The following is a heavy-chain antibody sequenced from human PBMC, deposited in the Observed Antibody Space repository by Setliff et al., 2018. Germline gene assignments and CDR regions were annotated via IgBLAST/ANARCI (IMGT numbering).Heavy chain of an antibody. J-gene: IGHJ4*02. CDR3: ARDGSSSLYPPINYFDY. CDR1: GFTFSRYW. CDR2: IKQDGSEK. D-gene: IGHD6-13*01. V-gene: IGHV3-7*03. Sequence: PGGSLRLSCAASGFTFSRYWMTWVRQAPGKGLEWVANIKQDGSEKYYVDSVKGRFTISRDNAKNSLYLQMNSLRAEDTALYHCARDGSSSLYPPINYFDYWGQGTLVTVSS.